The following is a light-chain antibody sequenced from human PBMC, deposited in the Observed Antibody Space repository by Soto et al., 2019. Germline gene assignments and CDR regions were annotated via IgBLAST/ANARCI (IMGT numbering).Light chain of an antibody. Sequence: EIVMTQSPATLSVSPGERATLSCRASQSISGTLAWYQQKPGQAPRLLIYGASTRSAGIPARFSGSGSGTDFTLTISSLEPEDFAVYYCQQRSNWPPWTFGQGTKVDIK. CDR2: GAS. CDR3: QQRSNWPPWT. V-gene: IGKV3-11*01. CDR1: QSISGT. J-gene: IGKJ1*01.